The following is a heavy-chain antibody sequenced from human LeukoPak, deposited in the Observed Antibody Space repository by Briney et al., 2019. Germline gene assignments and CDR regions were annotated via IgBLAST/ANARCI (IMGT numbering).Heavy chain of an antibody. CDR2: IIPIFGTA. Sequence: GASVQVSCKASGGTFSSYAISWVRQAPGHGLEWMGGIIPIFGTANYAQKFQGRVTITADESTSTAYMELSSLRSEDTAVYYCASDSSGSYYFDYWGQGTQVTVSS. CDR3: ASDSSGSYYFDY. J-gene: IGHJ4*02. CDR1: GGTFSSYA. D-gene: IGHD3-22*01. V-gene: IGHV1-69*13.